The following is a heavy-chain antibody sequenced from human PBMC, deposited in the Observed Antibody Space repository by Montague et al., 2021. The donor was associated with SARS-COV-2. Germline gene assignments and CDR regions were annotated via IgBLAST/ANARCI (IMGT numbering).Heavy chain of an antibody. D-gene: IGHD3-22*01. Sequence: SETLSLTCAVYGGSFSGYYWSWIRQPPGKGLEWIGEINHSGSTNYNPSLKSRVTISVDTSKNQFSLKLSPVTAADTAVYYCARWYYYDSSGYYRWGQGTLVTVSS. V-gene: IGHV4-34*01. CDR3: ARWYYYDSSGYYR. J-gene: IGHJ4*02. CDR2: INHSGST. CDR1: GGSFSGYY.